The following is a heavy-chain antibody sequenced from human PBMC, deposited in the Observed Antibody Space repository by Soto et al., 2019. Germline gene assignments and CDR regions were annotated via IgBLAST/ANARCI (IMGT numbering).Heavy chain of an antibody. CDR2: ISWNSDTI. V-gene: IGHV3-9*01. Sequence: LRLSCATCGFTFCDYALHWVPQAPGAGLQWVTGISWNSDTIGYADSVKGLFTISSDNAKNSLYPQMNSLRAEGTGFYYCASDVWSRASGPPDSWGQGTLVTVSS. CDR3: ASDVWSRASGPPDS. CDR1: GFTFCDYA. D-gene: IGHD3-10*01. J-gene: IGHJ4*02.